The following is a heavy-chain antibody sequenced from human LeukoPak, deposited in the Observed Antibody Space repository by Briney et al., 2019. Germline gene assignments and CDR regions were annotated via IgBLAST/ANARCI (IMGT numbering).Heavy chain of an antibody. CDR2: IYYSGST. D-gene: IGHD2-2*02. CDR3: AISKYQLLYLFDY. Sequence: SETLSLTCTVSGGSISSSSYYWGWIRQPPGKGLEWIGSIYYSGSTYYNPSLKSRVTISVDTSKNQFSLKLSSVTAADTAVYYCAISKYQLLYLFDYWGQGTLVTVSS. J-gene: IGHJ4*02. CDR1: GGSISSSSYY. V-gene: IGHV4-39*01.